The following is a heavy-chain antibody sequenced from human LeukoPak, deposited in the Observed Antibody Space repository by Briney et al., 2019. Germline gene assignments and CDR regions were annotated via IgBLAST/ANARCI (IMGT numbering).Heavy chain of an antibody. Sequence: PRGSLRLSCAASGFTFSDNWMHWVRQAPGKGLVWVSRMNSDGRSTYYADSVKGRFTISRDNAKNSLYLQMNSLRAEDTAVYYCARDTALNWSPGDAFDIWGQGTMVTVSS. D-gene: IGHD1-20*01. V-gene: IGHV3-74*01. CDR1: GFTFSDNW. CDR2: MNSDGRST. CDR3: ARDTALNWSPGDAFDI. J-gene: IGHJ3*02.